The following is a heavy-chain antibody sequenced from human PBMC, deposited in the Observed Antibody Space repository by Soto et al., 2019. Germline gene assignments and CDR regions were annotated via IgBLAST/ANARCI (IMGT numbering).Heavy chain of an antibody. D-gene: IGHD1-20*01. CDR1: GGSISSSGYY. J-gene: IGHJ4*02. CDR3: ARYNLGPSVHFDY. Sequence: SETLSLTCTVSGGSISSSGYYWGWIRQPPGKGLEWTATIHSSGSTYYNPSLKSRVTIHVDTSKNQFSLRAEDTAVYYCARYNLGPSVHFDYWGQGTLVTVSS. V-gene: IGHV4-39*01. CDR2: IHSSGST.